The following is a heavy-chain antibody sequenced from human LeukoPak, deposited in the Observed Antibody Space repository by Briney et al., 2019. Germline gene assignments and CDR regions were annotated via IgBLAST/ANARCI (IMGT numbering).Heavy chain of an antibody. Sequence: GGSQRLSCAASGSTFSSYWMSWVRQAPGKGLEWVANIKQDGSEKYYVDSVKGRFTISRDNAKNSLYLQMNSLRAEDTAVYYCAREGGKFSTVTTPTGGFVDYWGQGTLVTVSS. CDR1: GSTFSSYW. CDR2: IKQDGSEK. V-gene: IGHV3-7*01. CDR3: AREGGKFSTVTTPTGGFVDY. D-gene: IGHD4-17*01. J-gene: IGHJ4*02.